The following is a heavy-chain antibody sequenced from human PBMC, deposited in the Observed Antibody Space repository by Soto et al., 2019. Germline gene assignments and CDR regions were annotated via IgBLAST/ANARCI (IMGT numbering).Heavy chain of an antibody. CDR2: ISGSGGST. Sequence: PGGSLRLSCAASGFTFSSYAMSWVRQAPGKGLEWVSAISGSGGSTYYADSVKGRFTISRDNSKNTLYPQMNSLRAEDTAVYYCAKRIDYYYGMDVWGQGTTVTVSS. CDR3: AKRIDYYYGMDV. V-gene: IGHV3-23*01. CDR1: GFTFSSYA. J-gene: IGHJ6*02.